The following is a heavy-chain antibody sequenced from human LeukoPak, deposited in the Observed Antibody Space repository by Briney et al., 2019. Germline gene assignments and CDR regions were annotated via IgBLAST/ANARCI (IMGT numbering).Heavy chain of an antibody. CDR3: ARGVIGSYFFDY. J-gene: IGHJ4*02. CDR1: RFTFSNYS. Sequence: PGGSLRLSCAASRFTFSNYSMNWVRQAPGKGLEWVAYIGRSSAAIYYADSVKGRFTISRDNAKNSLSPQMNSLRDEDTAVYYCARGVIGSYFFDYWGQGTLVTVSS. V-gene: IGHV3-48*02. D-gene: IGHD5/OR15-5a*01. CDR2: IGRSSAAI.